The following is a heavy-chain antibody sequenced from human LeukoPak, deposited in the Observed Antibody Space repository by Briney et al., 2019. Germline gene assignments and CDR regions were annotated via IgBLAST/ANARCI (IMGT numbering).Heavy chain of an antibody. CDR1: VGSISSAGYY. CDR3: ARSYSSSSLDFDY. D-gene: IGHD6-6*01. CDR2: IYYSGST. Sequence: SETLSLTCTVSVGSISSAGYYWSWIRQHPGKGLERIGYIYYSGSTYYNPSLKSRVTISLDTSKNQFSLNLSSVTAADTAVYYCARSYSSSSLDFDYWGQGTLVTVSS. V-gene: IGHV4-31*03. J-gene: IGHJ4*02.